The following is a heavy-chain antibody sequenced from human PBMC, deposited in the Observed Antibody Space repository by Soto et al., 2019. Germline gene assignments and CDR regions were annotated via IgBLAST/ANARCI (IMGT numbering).Heavy chain of an antibody. D-gene: IGHD6-6*01. V-gene: IGHV2-5*02. CDR2: IYWDDDK. CDR3: AHSKYSRSSFDY. J-gene: IGHJ4*02. CDR1: GFSLSTSDVG. Sequence: ASGPTLVNPTQTLTLTCTFSGFSLSTSDVGVGWIRQPPGKALEWLAIIYWDDDKRYSPSLKSRLTITKDTPKNQVVLTVTNMDPVDTATYYCAHSKYSRSSFDYWGQGTLVTVSS.